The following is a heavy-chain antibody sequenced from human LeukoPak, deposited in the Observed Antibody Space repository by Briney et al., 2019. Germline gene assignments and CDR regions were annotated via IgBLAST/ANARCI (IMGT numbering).Heavy chain of an antibody. J-gene: IGHJ3*02. D-gene: IGHD7-27*01. Sequence: ASVKVSCKASGYTFTGYYMHWVRQAPGQGLEWMGWINPNSGGTNYAQEFQGRVTMTRDTSISTAYMELSRLRSDDTAVYYCARERDEEALGAFDIWGQGTMVTVSS. CDR2: INPNSGGT. CDR1: GYTFTGYY. CDR3: ARERDEEALGAFDI. V-gene: IGHV1-2*02.